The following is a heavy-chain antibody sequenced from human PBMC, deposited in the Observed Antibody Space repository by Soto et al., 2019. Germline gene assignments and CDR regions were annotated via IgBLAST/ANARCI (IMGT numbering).Heavy chain of an antibody. CDR3: ASVLELHYYYGMAV. Sequence: ASVKVSCKASGGTFSSYAISWVRQAPGQGLEWMGGIIPIFGTANYAQKFQGRVTITADESTSTAYMELSSLRSEDTAVYYCASVLELHYYYGMAVWGQGTTVTVSS. CDR1: GGTFSSYA. V-gene: IGHV1-69*13. J-gene: IGHJ6*02. CDR2: IIPIFGTA. D-gene: IGHD1-7*01.